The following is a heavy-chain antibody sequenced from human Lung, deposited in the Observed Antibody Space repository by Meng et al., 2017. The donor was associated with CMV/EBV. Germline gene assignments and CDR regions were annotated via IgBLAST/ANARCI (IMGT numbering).Heavy chain of an antibody. CDR2: VTGGGGST. V-gene: IGHV3-23*01. D-gene: IGHD2-2*01. J-gene: IGHJ4*02. CDR1: GFTFSSYA. Sequence: SCAASGFTFSSYAMTWVRQAPGKGLEWVSVVTGGGGSTYYADSVKGRFTISRDNSENALYLQMNSLRVEDTAIYYCAKGNAEYCSGARCYAFDYXGQGXLVTVSS. CDR3: AKGNAEYCSGARCYAFDY.